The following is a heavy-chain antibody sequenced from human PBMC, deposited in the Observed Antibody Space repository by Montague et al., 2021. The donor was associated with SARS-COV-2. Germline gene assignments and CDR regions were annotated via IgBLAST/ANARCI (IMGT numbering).Heavy chain of an antibody. V-gene: IGHV4-34*01. J-gene: IGHJ6*04. CDR3: SRVKSISSWVTQPAPV. D-gene: IGHD6-6*01. CDR2: VNLSGST. CDR1: GGSFSGYY. Sequence: SETLSLTCAVDGGSFSGYYWSWIRQPPGKGLEWIGEVNLSGSTNYNSSLKSRVTISVDTSKNQFSLKLSSVTAADTAVYYCSRVKSISSWVTQPAPVWGKGTTVTVSS.